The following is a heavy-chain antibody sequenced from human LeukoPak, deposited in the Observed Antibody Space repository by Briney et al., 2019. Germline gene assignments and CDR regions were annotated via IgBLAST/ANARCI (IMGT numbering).Heavy chain of an antibody. Sequence: GGALRLSCAASGFPFSNYYMSWIRQAPGKGLEWVSYIGSSGATIYYADSVKGRFTISRDNSKNTLYLQMNSLRAEDTAVYYCAKGSYYYDSSGYYDFDYWGQGTLVTVSS. CDR1: GFPFSNYY. CDR2: IGSSGATI. J-gene: IGHJ4*02. D-gene: IGHD3-22*01. CDR3: AKGSYYYDSSGYYDFDY. V-gene: IGHV3-11*04.